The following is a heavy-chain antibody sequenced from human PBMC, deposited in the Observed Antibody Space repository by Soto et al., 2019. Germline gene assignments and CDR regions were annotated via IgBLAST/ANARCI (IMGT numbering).Heavy chain of an antibody. Sequence: QVQLVESGGGVVQPGRSLRLSCAATGFSFSSYGMHWVRQAPGKGLEWVAVISYEGSKKYYADSVKGRFTISRDNSKNTLYLQMSSLRGEDTAVYYCAKDLSEMATIQWLDSWGQGTLVTVSS. CDR3: AKDLSEMATIQWLDS. CDR2: ISYEGSKK. CDR1: GFSFSSYG. V-gene: IGHV3-30*18. J-gene: IGHJ5*01.